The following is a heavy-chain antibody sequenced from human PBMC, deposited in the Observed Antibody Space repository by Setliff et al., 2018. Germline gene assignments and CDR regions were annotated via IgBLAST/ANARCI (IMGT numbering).Heavy chain of an antibody. V-gene: IGHV4-38-2*01. CDR1: GYYIRSGYY. CDR2: IFYDGNT. D-gene: IGHD2-8*01. J-gene: IGHJ3*01. Sequence: SETLSLTCVVSGYYIRSGYYWGWIRQHPGKGLEWIGSIFYDGNTFYNPSLKSRVTMSVDTSKNQFSLKLSSVTAADTAVYYCARIDIVLMVYADWGQGTMVTVSS. CDR3: ARIDIVLMVYAD.